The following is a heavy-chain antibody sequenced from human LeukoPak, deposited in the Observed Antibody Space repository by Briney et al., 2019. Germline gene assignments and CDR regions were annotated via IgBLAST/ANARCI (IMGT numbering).Heavy chain of an antibody. D-gene: IGHD2-2*02. CDR1: GGSISSSSYY. Sequence: SETLSLTCTVSGGSISSSSYYWGWIRQPPGKGLEWIGSIYYSGSTYYNPSLKSRVTISVDTSKNQFSLKLSSVTAADTAVYYCASSTRCSSTSCYTAEDYWGQGTLVTVSS. CDR2: IYYSGST. J-gene: IGHJ4*02. CDR3: ASSTRCSSTSCYTAEDY. V-gene: IGHV4-39*01.